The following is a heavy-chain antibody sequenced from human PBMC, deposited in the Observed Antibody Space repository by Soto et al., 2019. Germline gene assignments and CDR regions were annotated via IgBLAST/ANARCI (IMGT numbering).Heavy chain of an antibody. J-gene: IGHJ4*02. D-gene: IGHD2-15*01. V-gene: IGHV3-23*01. CDR3: VKYSPDQIWNFDY. Sequence: GSLRLSCAASGFTLSSYAMSWVRQAPGKGLEWVSDISGSGGRTYYAISVKGRFTISRDNSKNTLSLQMNSLRDEDTAVYYCVKYSPDQIWNFDYWGQGTLVTVSS. CDR1: GFTLSSYA. CDR2: ISGSGGRT.